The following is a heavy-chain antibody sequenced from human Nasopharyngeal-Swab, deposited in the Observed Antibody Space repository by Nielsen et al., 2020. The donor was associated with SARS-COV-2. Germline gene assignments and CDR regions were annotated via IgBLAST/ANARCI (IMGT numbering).Heavy chain of an antibody. D-gene: IGHD1-26*01. CDR2: INTNTRNP. CDR3: AREGRYHRYYYYGMDV. J-gene: IGHJ6*02. V-gene: IGHV7-4-1*02. Sequence: WVRKAPGQGLEWMGWINTNTRNPTYAQGCTGRFVFSLDTSVSTAYLQISSLKADDTAVYYCAREGRYHRYYYYGMDVWGQGTTVTVSS.